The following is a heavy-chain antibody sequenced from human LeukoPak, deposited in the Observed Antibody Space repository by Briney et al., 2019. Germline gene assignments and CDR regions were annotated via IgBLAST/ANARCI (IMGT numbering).Heavy chain of an antibody. CDR3: ARAPHYYDSSGPSDY. D-gene: IGHD3-22*01. CDR1: GGSFSGYY. CDR2: INHSGST. J-gene: IGHJ4*02. Sequence: PSETLPLTCAVYGGSFSGYYWSWIRQPPGKGLEWIGEINHSGSTNYNPSLKSRVTISVDTSKNQFSLKLSSVTAADTAVYYCARAPHYYDSSGPSDYWGQGTLVTVSS. V-gene: IGHV4-34*01.